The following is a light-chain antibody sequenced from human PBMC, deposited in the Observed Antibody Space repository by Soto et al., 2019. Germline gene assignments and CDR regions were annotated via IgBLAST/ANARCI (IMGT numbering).Light chain of an antibody. Sequence: QSVLTQPPSVSGAPGQSVTISCTGSSSNIGAGFDVHWYQQLPETAPKLLIYDNTTRPSGVPDRFSGSKSGTSASLAITGLQPEDEGDYFCQSYDNSLSGPVVFGGGTKVTVL. CDR1: SSNIGAGFD. V-gene: IGLV1-40*01. CDR3: QSYDNSLSGPVV. J-gene: IGLJ2*01. CDR2: DNT.